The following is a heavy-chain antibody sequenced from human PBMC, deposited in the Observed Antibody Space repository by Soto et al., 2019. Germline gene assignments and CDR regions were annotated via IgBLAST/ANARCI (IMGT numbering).Heavy chain of an antibody. CDR1: GYTFTSYD. CDR3: ARGQERRGFDY. CDR2: MNPNSGNT. Sequence: QVQLVQSGAEVKKPGASVKVSCKASGYTFTSYDINWARQATGQGLEWMGWMNPNSGNTVYAQKFQGRVTMTRNTSISTAYMELSTLRSDDTAVYYCARGQERRGFDYWGQGTLVTVSS. J-gene: IGHJ4*02. V-gene: IGHV1-8*01. D-gene: IGHD2-15*01.